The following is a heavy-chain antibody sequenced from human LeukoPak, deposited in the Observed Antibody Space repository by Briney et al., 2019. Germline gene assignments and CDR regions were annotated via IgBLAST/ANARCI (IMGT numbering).Heavy chain of an antibody. V-gene: IGHV3-74*01. J-gene: IGHJ3*02. D-gene: IGHD3-9*01. CDR1: GFPFGNYW. Sequence: GGSLRLSCAASGFPFGNYWMHWVRQAPGKGLVWVSLINTDGSILTYADSVKGRVTISRDNSKVFLQMNSLTAEDTAVYYCAKAADNFDMWGQGTMVTVSS. CDR2: INTDGSIL. CDR3: AKAADNFDM.